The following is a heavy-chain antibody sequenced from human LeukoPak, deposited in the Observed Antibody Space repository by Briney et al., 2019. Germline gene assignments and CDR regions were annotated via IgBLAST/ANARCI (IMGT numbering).Heavy chain of an antibody. V-gene: IGHV3-23*01. Sequence: PGGSLRLSCAASGFTFSSYAMSWVRQAPGKGLEWVSAINVSGGGTYYADSVKGRFSISRDNSKNTLYLQMNSLRAEDTAVYYCSKGGAVHAFHIWGQGTMVTVSS. CDR2: INVSGGGT. CDR1: GFTFSSYA. CDR3: SKGGAVHAFHI. J-gene: IGHJ3*02. D-gene: IGHD6-19*01.